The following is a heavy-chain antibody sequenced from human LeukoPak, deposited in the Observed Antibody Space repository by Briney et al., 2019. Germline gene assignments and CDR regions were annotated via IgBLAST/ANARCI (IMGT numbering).Heavy chain of an antibody. J-gene: IGHJ4*02. CDR3: AKRGDYYGYDY. D-gene: IGHD3-16*01. CDR2: ISGRGGTT. Sequence: AGSLRLSCAASGFTLSTYAMSWVRQAPGKGLEWVSVISGRGGTTYYADPVGRWLTISRDNSKNTLYLQMNSLGAEDTAVYYCAKRGDYYGYDYWGQGTLVTVSS. V-gene: IGHV3-23*01. CDR1: GFTLSTYA.